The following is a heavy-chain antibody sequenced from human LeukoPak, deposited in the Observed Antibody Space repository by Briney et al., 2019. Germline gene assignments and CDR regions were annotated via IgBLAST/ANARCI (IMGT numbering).Heavy chain of an antibody. CDR3: AKADISGTTRWFDP. J-gene: IGHJ5*02. Sequence: PGGSLRLSCAASGFTFSTFAMIWVRQPPGKGLEWVSVISGSGGFTYYADSVKGRFTISRDNSKNTLYLQMNSLRADDTAVYYCAKADISGTTRWFDPWGQGTLVTVSS. CDR1: GFTFSTFA. V-gene: IGHV3-23*01. CDR2: ISGSGGFT. D-gene: IGHD1-20*01.